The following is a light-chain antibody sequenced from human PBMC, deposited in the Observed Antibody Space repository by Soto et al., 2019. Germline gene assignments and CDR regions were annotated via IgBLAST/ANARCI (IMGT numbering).Light chain of an antibody. CDR1: SSNIGSNG. CDR3: AAWDDSLDEGV. CDR2: SNN. J-gene: IGLJ3*02. Sequence: QLVLTQPPSTSGTPGQRVTMSCSGSSSNIGSNGVSWYQQVPGTAPKLLIYSNNQRPSGVPDRISASKSGTSASLVISGLQSEDEADYFCAAWDDSLDEGVFGGGTKLTVL. V-gene: IGLV1-44*01.